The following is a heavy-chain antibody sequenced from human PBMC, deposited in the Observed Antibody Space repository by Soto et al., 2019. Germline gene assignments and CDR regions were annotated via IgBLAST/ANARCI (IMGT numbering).Heavy chain of an antibody. V-gene: IGHV5-51*01. Sequence: PGESLKISCKTSGYSFTTYWVGWVRQMPGKGLEWMGIICPGDSDIRYSPSFQGQVTISADKSISTAYLQWSSLKASDTAMYYCARLSWDNGIPTLGTGWYLQGWGHGTLVTVSS. CDR3: ARLSWDNGIPTLGTGWYLQG. D-gene: IGHD2-15*01. CDR1: GYSFTTYW. J-gene: IGHJ1*01. CDR2: ICPGDSDI.